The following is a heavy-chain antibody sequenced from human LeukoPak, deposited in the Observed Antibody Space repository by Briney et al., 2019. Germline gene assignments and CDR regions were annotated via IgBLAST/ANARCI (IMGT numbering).Heavy chain of an antibody. CDR2: IYYSGST. V-gene: IGHV4-59*01. Sequence: SETLSLTCTVSGGPISNYHWSWIRQPPGKGLEWIGYIYYSGSTNYNPSLKSRVTISVDTSKNQFSLKLSSVTAADTAVYYCARDAAYYGGRYFDYWGQGTLVTVSS. D-gene: IGHD4-23*01. CDR3: ARDAAYYGGRYFDY. CDR1: GGPISNYH. J-gene: IGHJ4*02.